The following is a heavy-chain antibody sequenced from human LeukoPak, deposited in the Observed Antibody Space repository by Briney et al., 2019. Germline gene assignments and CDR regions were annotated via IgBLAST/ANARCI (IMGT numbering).Heavy chain of an antibody. CDR2: ISSSGSII. Sequence: GGSLRLSCAASGFTFSDYYVSWIRQASGKGLEWVSYISSSGSIIDYADSVRGRFTISRDNAKNSLYLQMNSLRAEDTAVYYCTSPPLGYCSTTSCLQYFEQWGQGTLVTVSS. D-gene: IGHD2-2*01. CDR3: TSPPLGYCSTTSCLQYFEQ. CDR1: GFTFSDYY. J-gene: IGHJ1*01. V-gene: IGHV3-11*04.